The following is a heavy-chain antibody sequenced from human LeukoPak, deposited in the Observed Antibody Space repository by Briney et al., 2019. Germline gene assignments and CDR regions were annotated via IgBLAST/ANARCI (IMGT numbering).Heavy chain of an antibody. V-gene: IGHV3-33*06. CDR3: AKDRGNYYDTSTMDY. CDR1: GFTLSSSG. Sequence: GGSLRLSCAASGFTLSSSGMHWVRQAPGKGLEWVVVIWYDGRYTYYADSVKGRFTISRGSSKNTVYLQMKSLRAEDTGFYYCAKDRGNYYDTSTMDYWGQGTLVTVSS. J-gene: IGHJ4*02. D-gene: IGHD3-22*01. CDR2: IWYDGRYT.